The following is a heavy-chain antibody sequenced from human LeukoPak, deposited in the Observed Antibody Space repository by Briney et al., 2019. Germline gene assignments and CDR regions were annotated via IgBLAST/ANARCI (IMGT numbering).Heavy chain of an antibody. Sequence: GGSLRLSCAASGFTFSSYAMSWVRQAPGKGLEWVSAISGSGGTTYYADSVKGRFTISRDNSKNTLYLQMNSLRAEDTAVYYCARASVGAENAFDIWGQGTMVTVPS. J-gene: IGHJ3*02. CDR2: ISGSGGTT. CDR1: GFTFSSYA. D-gene: IGHD1-26*01. CDR3: ARASVGAENAFDI. V-gene: IGHV3-23*01.